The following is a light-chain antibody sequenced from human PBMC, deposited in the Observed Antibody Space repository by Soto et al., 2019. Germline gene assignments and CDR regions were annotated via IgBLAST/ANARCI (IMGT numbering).Light chain of an antibody. J-gene: IGKJ1*01. CDR2: AAS. Sequence: DIQMTQSPSSLSASVGDRVTITCRASQSISSYLNWYQQKPGKAPKLLIYAASSLQSGVPSRFSGSGSGKDFTITISSLQPEDFATYYCKQSYSTPPVTFGQGTKVEIK. V-gene: IGKV1-39*01. CDR3: KQSYSTPPVT. CDR1: QSISSY.